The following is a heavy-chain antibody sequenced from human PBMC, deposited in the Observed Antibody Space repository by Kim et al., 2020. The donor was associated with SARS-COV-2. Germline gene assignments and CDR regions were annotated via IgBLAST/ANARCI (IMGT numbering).Heavy chain of an antibody. CDR1: GLTFNIYA. Sequence: GGSLRLSCAASGLTFNIYAMSWVRQAPGKGLEWVSAVGGSGASTYYADSVKGRFSISRDNSKNTLYLQMNSLRAEDTAVYYCAKARGSSYGQSYFDHWGQGTLVTVSS. CDR3: AKARGSSYGQSYFDH. J-gene: IGHJ4*02. D-gene: IGHD5-18*01. V-gene: IGHV3-23*01. CDR2: VGGSGAST.